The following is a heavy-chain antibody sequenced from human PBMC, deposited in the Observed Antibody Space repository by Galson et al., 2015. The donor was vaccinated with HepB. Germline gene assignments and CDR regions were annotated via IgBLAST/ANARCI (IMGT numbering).Heavy chain of an antibody. V-gene: IGHV3-53*01. CDR2: IYSGGST. CDR3: ARGYCSGGSCYSSPFDY. Sequence: LRLSCAASGFTVSSNYMSWVRQAPGKGLEWVSVIYSGGSTYYADSVKGRFTISRDNSKNTLYLQMNSLRAEDTAVYYCARGYCSGGSCYSSPFDYWGQGTLVTVSS. D-gene: IGHD2-15*01. CDR1: GFTVSSNY. J-gene: IGHJ4*02.